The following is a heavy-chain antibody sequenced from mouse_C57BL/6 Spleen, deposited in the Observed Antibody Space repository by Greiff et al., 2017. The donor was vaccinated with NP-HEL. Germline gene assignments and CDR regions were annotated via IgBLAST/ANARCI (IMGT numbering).Heavy chain of an antibody. Sequence: VQLQQPGAELVKPGASVKMSCKASGYTFTSYWITWVKQRPGQGLEWIGDIYPGSGSTNYNEKFKSKATLTVDTSSSTAYMQLSSLTSEDSAVYYCARSRYDYDEAWFAYWGQGTLVTVSA. D-gene: IGHD2-4*01. CDR1: GYTFTSYW. CDR3: ARSRYDYDEAWFAY. J-gene: IGHJ3*01. CDR2: IYPGSGST. V-gene: IGHV1-55*01.